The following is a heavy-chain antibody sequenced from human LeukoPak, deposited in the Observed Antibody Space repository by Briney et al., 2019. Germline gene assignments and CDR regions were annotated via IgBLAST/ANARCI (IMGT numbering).Heavy chain of an antibody. CDR1: GFTLSNHW. D-gene: IGHD3-22*01. Sequence: GGSLRLFCAASGFTLSNHWMHWVRQAPGKGLVWVSRISNDGITTKYADSVKGRFTISRENSKNTLYLQMNSLSAEDTAVYYCARCSTSSGHSVMCFGPWGQGTLVTVSS. V-gene: IGHV3-74*03. CDR2: ISNDGITT. J-gene: IGHJ5*02. CDR3: ARCSTSSGHSVMCFGP.